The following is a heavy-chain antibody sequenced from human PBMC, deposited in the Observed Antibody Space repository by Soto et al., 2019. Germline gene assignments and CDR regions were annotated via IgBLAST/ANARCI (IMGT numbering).Heavy chain of an antibody. Sequence: QVQLVESGGGVVQPGRSLRLSCAGSGFIFSNYGMHWVRQAPGKGLEWVAVIWYDGSTAYYADSVKGRFTVSRDNSENTVYWQMNSLTAEDTAVYYCARVAGQTNTVTSLLYWGQGTLVTVSS. D-gene: IGHD4-17*01. V-gene: IGHV3-33*01. J-gene: IGHJ4*02. CDR3: ARVAGQTNTVTSLLY. CDR2: IWYDGSTA. CDR1: GFIFSNYG.